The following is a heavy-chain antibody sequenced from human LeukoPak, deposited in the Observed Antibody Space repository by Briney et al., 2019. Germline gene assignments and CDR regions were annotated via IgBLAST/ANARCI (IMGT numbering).Heavy chain of an antibody. Sequence: PGGSLRLSCAASGFTFSSYAMSWVRQAPGKGLEWVSAISGSGGSTYYADSVKGRFTISRDNSKNTLYLQMNSLRAEDTAVYYCAKWARIQLWLLPSGPWNYFDYWGQGTLVTVSS. V-gene: IGHV3-23*01. D-gene: IGHD5-18*01. CDR3: AKWARIQLWLLPSGPWNYFDY. CDR1: GFTFSSYA. J-gene: IGHJ4*02. CDR2: ISGSGGST.